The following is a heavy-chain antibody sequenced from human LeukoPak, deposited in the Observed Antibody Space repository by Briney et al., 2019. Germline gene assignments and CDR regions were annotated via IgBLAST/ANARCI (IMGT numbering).Heavy chain of an antibody. Sequence: PGGSLRLSCAASGFTFSEYSMHWVRQAPGKGLEYVSAISTNGGSTYYANSVKGRFTISRDGPKNTLDLQMGSLRPEDMAVYYCARGFRYYGSGIDYWGQGTLVTVSS. CDR1: GFTFSEYS. J-gene: IGHJ4*02. CDR2: ISTNGGST. CDR3: ARGFRYYGSGIDY. V-gene: IGHV3-64*01. D-gene: IGHD3-10*01.